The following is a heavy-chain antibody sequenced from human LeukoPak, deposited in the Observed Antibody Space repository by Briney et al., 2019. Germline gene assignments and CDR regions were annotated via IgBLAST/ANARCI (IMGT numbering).Heavy chain of an antibody. CDR2: IYYSGST. Sequence: SETLSLTCTVSGGSISSFYWSWTPEPPGKGLGWIGYIYYSGSTNYNPSLKSRVTISVDTSKNQFSLKLSSVTAADTAVYYCARLTYDIALEGSAFDIWGQGTMVTVSS. J-gene: IGHJ3*02. CDR1: GGSISSFY. CDR3: ARLTYDIALEGSAFDI. D-gene: IGHD3-9*01. V-gene: IGHV4-59*01.